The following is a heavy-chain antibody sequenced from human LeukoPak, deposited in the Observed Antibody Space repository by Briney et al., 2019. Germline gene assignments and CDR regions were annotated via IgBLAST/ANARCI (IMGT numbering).Heavy chain of an antibody. CDR3: AKDLVTALDY. J-gene: IGHJ4*02. V-gene: IGHV3-21*05. CDR2: ISSSSSYI. D-gene: IGHD2-21*02. Sequence: PGGSLRLSCAASGFTFSSYSMNWVRQAPGKGLEWVSYISSSSSYIYYADSVKGRFTISRDNAKNSLYLQMNSLRAEDTAVYYCAKDLVTALDYWGQGTLVTVSS. CDR1: GFTFSSYS.